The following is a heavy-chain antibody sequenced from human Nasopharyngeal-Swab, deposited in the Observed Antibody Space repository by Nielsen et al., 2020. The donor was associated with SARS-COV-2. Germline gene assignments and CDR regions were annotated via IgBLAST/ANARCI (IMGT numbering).Heavy chain of an antibody. CDR1: GYTFTSYG. V-gene: IGHV1-18*01. J-gene: IGHJ3*02. CDR3: ASNPLYCSSTSCYHDAFDI. Sequence: ASVKVSCKAPGYTFTSYGISGERQAPGQGLEWMGWISAYNGNTNYAQKLQGRVTMTTDTSTSTAYMELRSLRSDDTAVYYRASNPLYCSSTSCYHDAFDIWGQGTMVTVSS. CDR2: ISAYNGNT. D-gene: IGHD2-2*01.